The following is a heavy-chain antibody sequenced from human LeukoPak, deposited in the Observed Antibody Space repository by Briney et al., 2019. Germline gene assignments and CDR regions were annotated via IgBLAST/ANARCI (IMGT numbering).Heavy chain of an antibody. CDR2: IYYSGST. D-gene: IGHD3-22*01. V-gene: IGHV4-30-4*01. CDR1: GDSISGGDYY. Sequence: SQTLSLTCTVSGDSISGGDYYWSWIRQPPGKGLEWIGYIYYSGSTYYNPSLKSRVTISVDTSKNQFSMKLSSVTAADTAVYYCARVVVMRGRWLDYWGQGTLVTVSS. J-gene: IGHJ4*02. CDR3: ARVVVMRGRWLDY.